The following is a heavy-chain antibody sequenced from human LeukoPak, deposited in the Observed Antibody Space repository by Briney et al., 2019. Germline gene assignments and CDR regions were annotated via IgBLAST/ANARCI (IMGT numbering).Heavy chain of an antibody. CDR3: ASLPYSNYANYYYYYGMDV. CDR1: GGTFSSYA. J-gene: IGHJ6*02. Sequence: GSSVTVSCKASGGTFSSYAISWVRQAPGQGLEWMGRIIPILGIANYAQKFQGRVTITADKSTSTAYMELSSLSSEDTAVYYCASLPYSNYANYYYYYGMDVWGQGTTVTVSS. D-gene: IGHD4-11*01. V-gene: IGHV1-69*04. CDR2: IIPILGIA.